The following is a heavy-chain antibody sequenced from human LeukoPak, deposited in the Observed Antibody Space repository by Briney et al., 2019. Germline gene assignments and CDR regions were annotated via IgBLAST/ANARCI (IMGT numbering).Heavy chain of an antibody. J-gene: IGHJ6*03. CDR3: ARVAIGWTLNYYYHYMDV. D-gene: IGHD6-19*01. CDR2: INSDGSST. Sequence: GGSLRLSCAASGFTFDDYAMHWVRQAPGKGLVWVSRINSDGSSTSFADSVKGRFTISRDNAKNTLYLQMNSLRAEDTAVYYCARVAIGWTLNYYYHYMDVWGKGTTVTISS. CDR1: GFTFDDYA. V-gene: IGHV3-74*01.